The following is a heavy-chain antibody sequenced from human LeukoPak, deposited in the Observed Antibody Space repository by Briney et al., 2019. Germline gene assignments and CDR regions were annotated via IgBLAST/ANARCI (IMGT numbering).Heavy chain of an antibody. J-gene: IGHJ4*02. CDR1: GGSISSADYY. CDR2: IYYTGST. Sequence: SETLSLTCTVSGGSISSADYYWTWVRQPPGKGLEWIGYIYYTGSTYYNPSLKRGVDMSVETSKNQFSLKLSSVTAADTAVYYCARDGGCSVGSCYQYLDYWGQGILVTVSS. V-gene: IGHV4-30-4*01. CDR3: ARDGGCSVGSCYQYLDY. D-gene: IGHD2-15*01.